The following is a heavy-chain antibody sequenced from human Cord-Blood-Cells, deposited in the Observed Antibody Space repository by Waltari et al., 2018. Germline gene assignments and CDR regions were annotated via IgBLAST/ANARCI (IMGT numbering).Heavy chain of an antibody. CDR2: INHRGST. CDR1: GGSFSGYY. CDR3: ARATGGTFYYGMDV. J-gene: IGHJ6*02. V-gene: IGHV4-34*01. D-gene: IGHD2-8*02. Sequence: QVQLQQWGAGLLKPSETLSLTCAVYGGSFSGYYWSWIRQPPGKGLEWIGEINHRGSTNYNPSLTSRVTISVDTSKNQFSLKLSSVTAADTAVYYCARATGGTFYYGMDVWGQGTTVTVSS.